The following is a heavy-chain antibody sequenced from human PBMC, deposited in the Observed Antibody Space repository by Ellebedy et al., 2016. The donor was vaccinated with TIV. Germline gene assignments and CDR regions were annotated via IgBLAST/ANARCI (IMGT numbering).Heavy chain of an antibody. CDR3: ARDMMSSSWYLSP. J-gene: IGHJ5*02. D-gene: IGHD6-13*01. CDR2: IYYSGST. V-gene: IGHV4-59*12. Sequence: SETLSLXXAVYGGSFSSYYWSWIRQPPGKGLEWIGYIYYSGSTNYNPSLKSRVTISVDTSKNQFSLKLSSVTAADTAVYYCARDMMSSSWYLSPWGQGTLVTVSS. CDR1: GGSFSSYY.